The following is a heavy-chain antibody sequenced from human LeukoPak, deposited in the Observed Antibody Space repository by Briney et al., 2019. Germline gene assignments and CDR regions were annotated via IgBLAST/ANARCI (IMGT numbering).Heavy chain of an antibody. V-gene: IGHV3-64D*09. CDR3: VKDPGIAVAGTHYYYGMDV. CDR2: ISSNGGST. CDR1: GFTFSSYA. Sequence: GGSLRLSCSASGFTFSSYAMHWVRQAPGKGLEYVSAISSNGGSTYYADSVKSRFTISRDNSKNMQYLQMSSLREEDTAVYYSVKDPGIAVAGTHYYYGMDVWGQGTTVTVSS. J-gene: IGHJ6*02. D-gene: IGHD6-19*01.